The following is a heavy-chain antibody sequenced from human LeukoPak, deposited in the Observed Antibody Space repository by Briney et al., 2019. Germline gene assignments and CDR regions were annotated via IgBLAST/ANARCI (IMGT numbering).Heavy chain of an antibody. J-gene: IGHJ4*02. CDR1: GGSISSHY. D-gene: IGHD2-2*01. Sequence: SETLSLTCTVSGGSISSHYWSWIRQPPGKGLEWIGYIYYSGSTYYNPSLKSRVTISVDTSKNQFSLKLSSVTAADTAVYYCARIKVPAATFDYWGQGTLVTVSS. V-gene: IGHV4-59*11. CDR2: IYYSGST. CDR3: ARIKVPAATFDY.